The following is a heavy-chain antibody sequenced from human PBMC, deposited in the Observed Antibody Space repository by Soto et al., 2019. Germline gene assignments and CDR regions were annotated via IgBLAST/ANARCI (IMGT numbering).Heavy chain of an antibody. J-gene: IGHJ6*02. CDR2: ITPIFGTA. D-gene: IGHD3-22*01. V-gene: IGHV1-69*13. CDR1: GGTFSSYA. Sequence: ASVKVSCKASGGTFSSYAISWVRQAPGQGLEWMGGITPIFGTANYAQKYQGRVTITADESTSTAYMELSSLRSEDTAVYFCARSGSGYYGYYYYYGMDVWGQGTTVTVSS. CDR3: ARSGSGYYGYYYYYGMDV.